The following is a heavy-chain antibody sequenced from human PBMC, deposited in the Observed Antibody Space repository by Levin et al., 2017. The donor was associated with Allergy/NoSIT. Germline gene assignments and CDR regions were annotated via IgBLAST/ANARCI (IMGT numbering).Heavy chain of an antibody. CDR3: AREGVAADY. V-gene: IGHV3-48*03. D-gene: IGHD6-13*01. J-gene: IGHJ4*02. CDR2: ISDSGSTI. Sequence: GESLKISCAASGFTFRSYEMNWVRQAPGKGLEWVSYISDSGSTIYYADSVKGRFTISRDNAKNSLYLQMNSLRDEDTAVYYCAREGVAADYWGQGTLVTVSS. CDR1: GFTFRSYE.